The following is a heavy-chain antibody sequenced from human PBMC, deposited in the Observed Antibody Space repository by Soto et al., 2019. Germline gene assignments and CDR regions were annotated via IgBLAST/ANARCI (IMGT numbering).Heavy chain of an antibody. V-gene: IGHV4-34*01. CDR2: ITFRGVT. CDR1: GDSLSGYA. D-gene: IGHD1-1*01. CDR3: ARDLEASIGHVGWFSWKWCDP. Sequence: QVLPHQWGSGLLRPSETLPLTCDIHGDSLSGYAWSWIRQPPGKGLEWIGEITFRGVTNYHPSLKSRLSMCVDKSTTRVSLIVSSVTAADTAVYFCARDLEASIGHVGWFSWKWCDPWGPGTLVTGSS. J-gene: IGHJ5*02.